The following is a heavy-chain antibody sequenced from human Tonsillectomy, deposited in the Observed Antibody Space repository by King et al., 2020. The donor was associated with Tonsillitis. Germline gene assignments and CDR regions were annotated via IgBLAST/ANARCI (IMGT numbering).Heavy chain of an antibody. D-gene: IGHD6-13*01. CDR2: ISWDGSST. J-gene: IGHJ6*02. CDR3: AKAQLVGDNGMDV. V-gene: IGHV3-43*01. CDR1: GFTFDDYP. Sequence: VQLVESGGVVVQPGGSLRLSCAASGFTFDDYPMHWVRQAPGKGLEWVSLISWDGSSTYYADSVKGRFTISRDNSKNSLYLQMNSLRTEDTALDYCAKAQLVGDNGMDVWGQGTTVTVSS.